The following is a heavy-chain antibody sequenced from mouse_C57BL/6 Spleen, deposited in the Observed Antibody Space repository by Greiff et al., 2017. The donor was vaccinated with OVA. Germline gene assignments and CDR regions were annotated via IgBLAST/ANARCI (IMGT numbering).Heavy chain of an antibody. CDR1: GFTFSDYG. CDR3: ARTYYSNHYAMDY. Sequence: EVMLVESGGGLVKPGGSLKLSCAASGFTFSDYGMHWVRQAPEKGLEWVAYISRGSSTIYYADTVKGRFTISRDNAKNTLFLQLTRLRSEDTAMYYCARTYYSNHYAMDYWGQGTSVTVSS. V-gene: IGHV5-17*01. J-gene: IGHJ4*01. D-gene: IGHD2-5*01. CDR2: ISRGSSTI.